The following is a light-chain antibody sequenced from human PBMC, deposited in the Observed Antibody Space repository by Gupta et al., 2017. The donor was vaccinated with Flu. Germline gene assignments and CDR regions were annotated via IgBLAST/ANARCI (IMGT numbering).Light chain of an antibody. CDR2: EDE. Sequence: KVTISCSGARSNIGVNPVSWYQLLPGTAPKLLIYEDEKTPSGIPDRFSGSKSGTSATLVISGLQTGDEADYYCGTWDSGLNTGLFGGGTKLTVL. V-gene: IGLV1-51*02. CDR1: RSNIGVNP. J-gene: IGLJ3*02. CDR3: GTWDSGLNTGL.